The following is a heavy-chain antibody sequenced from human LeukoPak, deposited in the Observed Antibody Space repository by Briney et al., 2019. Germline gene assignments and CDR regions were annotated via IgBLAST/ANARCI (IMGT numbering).Heavy chain of an antibody. CDR1: GGSISSYY. V-gene: IGHV4-4*07. J-gene: IGHJ6*03. CDR2: IYTSGST. Sequence: SETLSLTCTVSGGSISSYYWSWIRQPAGKGLEWIGRIYTSGSTNYNPPLKSRVTMSVDTSKNQFSLKLSSVTAADTAVYYCARDGGLKWGYYYMDVWGKGTTVTISS. CDR3: ARDGGLKWGYYYMDV. D-gene: IGHD3-16*01.